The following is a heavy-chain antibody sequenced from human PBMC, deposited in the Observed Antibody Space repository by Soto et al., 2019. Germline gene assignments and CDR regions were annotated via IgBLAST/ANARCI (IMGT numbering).Heavy chain of an antibody. CDR3: ARGIKYGAYSRWFDP. V-gene: IGHV1-8*01. Sequence: QVQLVESGAEVKKPGASVKVSCKASGYTFTNYDINWVRQATGQGLEYLGWMNPNSGNTAYVQKFQGRVTMTWDTSITTAYMELSSLRSEDTAVYFCARGIKYGAYSRWFDPWGQGTLVTVSS. CDR1: GYTFTNYD. D-gene: IGHD4-17*01. CDR2: MNPNSGNT. J-gene: IGHJ5*02.